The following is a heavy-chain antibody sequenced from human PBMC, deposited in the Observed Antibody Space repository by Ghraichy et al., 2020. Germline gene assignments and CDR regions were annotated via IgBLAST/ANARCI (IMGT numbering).Heavy chain of an antibody. CDR3: AKDMGEGYSYGNPDY. CDR1: GFTFDDYA. D-gene: IGHD5-18*01. V-gene: IGHV3-9*01. Sequence: GGSLRLSCAASGFTFDDYAMHWVRQAPGKGLEWVSGISWNSGSIGYADSVKGRFTISRDNAKNSLYLQMNSLRDEDTALYYCAKDMGEGYSYGNPDYWGQGTLVTVSS. J-gene: IGHJ4*02. CDR2: ISWNSGSI.